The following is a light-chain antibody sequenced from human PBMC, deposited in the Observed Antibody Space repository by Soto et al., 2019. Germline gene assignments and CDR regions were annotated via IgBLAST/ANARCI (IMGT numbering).Light chain of an antibody. CDR2: KAS. V-gene: IGKV1-5*03. Sequence: DIQMTQSPSTLSASVGDRVTITCRASQSINSWLAWYQQKPGKAPKLLVYKASSLESGVPSRFSGSGSGTEFTLTISTLQPDDFATYYCQQYESYPLTFGGGTRVAIK. CDR1: QSINSW. CDR3: QQYESYPLT. J-gene: IGKJ4*01.